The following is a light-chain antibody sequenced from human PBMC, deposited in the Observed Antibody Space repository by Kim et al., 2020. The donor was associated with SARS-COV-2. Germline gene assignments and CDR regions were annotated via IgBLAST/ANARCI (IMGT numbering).Light chain of an antibody. CDR3: QQYNNFPIT. Sequence: GDRVTITCRASQSFSSWLAWYQEKPGKVTKLLIYKTSILESGVPSRFSGSVSGTEFTLTISSLQPDEFATYYCQQYNNFPITFGQGTRLEIK. J-gene: IGKJ5*01. CDR1: QSFSSW. CDR2: KTS. V-gene: IGKV1-5*03.